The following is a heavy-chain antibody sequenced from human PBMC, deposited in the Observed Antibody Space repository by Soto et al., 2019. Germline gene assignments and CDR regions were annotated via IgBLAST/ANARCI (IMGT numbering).Heavy chain of an antibody. V-gene: IGHV6-1*01. CDR3: ARGEQYSGRIFDY. Sequence: SQTLSLTCAITGDSVSSNSAGWSWVRQSPSSGLEWLGRTYYRSKWYYEYAVSVRGRITINPDTSKNQYSLQLNSVTPEDTAVYSCARGEQYSGRIFDYWGQGTLVTVSS. J-gene: IGHJ4*01. CDR1: GDSVSSNSAG. CDR2: TYYRSKWYY. D-gene: IGHD1-26*01.